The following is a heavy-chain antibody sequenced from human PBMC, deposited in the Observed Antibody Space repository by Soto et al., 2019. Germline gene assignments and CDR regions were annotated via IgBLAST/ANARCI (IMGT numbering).Heavy chain of an antibody. Sequence: EVQLLESGGGLVQPGGSLRLSCAASGFTFSSYAMSWVRQAPGKGLEWVSAISGSGGSTYYADSVKGRFTISRDNSKNTLYLQMNSLRAEDTAVYYCAKGLTGTEEIHGMFDYWGQGTLVTVSS. V-gene: IGHV3-23*01. CDR2: ISGSGGST. J-gene: IGHJ4*02. CDR3: AKGLTGTEEIHGMFDY. CDR1: GFTFSSYA. D-gene: IGHD1-7*01.